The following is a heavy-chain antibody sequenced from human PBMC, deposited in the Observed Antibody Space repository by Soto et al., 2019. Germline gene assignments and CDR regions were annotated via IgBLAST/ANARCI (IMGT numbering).Heavy chain of an antibody. CDR1: GGSMRNVY. Sequence: PSETLSLTCTVPGGSMRNVYWSWIRQPPGKRLEWIGFIFHSGNAKYNPSLKSRVTISIDTSKSQFSLSLDSVTAADTAVYFCARAHAPTLPFDYWGLGTLVTVSS. D-gene: IGHD2-15*01. CDR3: ARAHAPTLPFDY. V-gene: IGHV4-59*01. CDR2: IFHSGNA. J-gene: IGHJ4*01.